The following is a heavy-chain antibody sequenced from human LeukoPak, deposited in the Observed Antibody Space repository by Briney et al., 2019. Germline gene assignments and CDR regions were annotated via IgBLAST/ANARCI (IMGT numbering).Heavy chain of an antibody. CDR2: IYYSGST. CDR3: ARPPVLYDSSGYGMDV. Sequence: SQTLSLTCTVSGGSISSGDYYWSWIRQPPGKGLEWIGYIYYSGSTYYNPSLKSRVTISVDTSKNQFSLKLSSVTAADTAVYYCARPPVLYDSSGYGMDVRGQGTTVTVSS. V-gene: IGHV4-30-4*01. CDR1: GGSISSGDYY. D-gene: IGHD3-22*01. J-gene: IGHJ6*02.